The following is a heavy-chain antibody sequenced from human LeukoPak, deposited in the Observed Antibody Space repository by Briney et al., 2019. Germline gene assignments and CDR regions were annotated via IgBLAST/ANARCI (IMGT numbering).Heavy chain of an antibody. J-gene: IGHJ4*02. Sequence: PSETLSLTCIVSGGSISSDYRSWLRQPPGQGLEWIGYISYSRGTNYNPSFKSRVTISIDTSKNQFSLNLSSATAADTAIYYCATGAGWYHYWGQGTLVTVSS. CDR3: ATGAGWYHY. D-gene: IGHD6-19*01. CDR1: GGSISSDY. CDR2: ISYSRGT. V-gene: IGHV4-59*01.